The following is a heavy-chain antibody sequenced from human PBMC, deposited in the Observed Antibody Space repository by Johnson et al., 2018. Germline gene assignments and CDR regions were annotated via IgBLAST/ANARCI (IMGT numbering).Heavy chain of an antibody. J-gene: IGHJ3*01. CDR3: ARFTGGDWVGTFDV. CDR1: GFTFSRHG. CDR2: IWYDGSTE. V-gene: IGHV3-33*01. Sequence: QVQLVETGGGVVQPGRSLRLSCVASGFTFSRHGMHWIRQAPGKGLEWVAVIWYDGSTEYYVESVKGRFTISRENSKNTLHWQMNSLRAEDTAIYYCARFTGGDWVGTFDVWGQGTMVTVSS. D-gene: IGHD2-21*02.